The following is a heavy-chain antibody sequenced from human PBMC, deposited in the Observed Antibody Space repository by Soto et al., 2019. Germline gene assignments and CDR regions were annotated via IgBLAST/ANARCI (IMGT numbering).Heavy chain of an antibody. V-gene: IGHV3-30*18. J-gene: IGHJ4*02. CDR3: AKSTRVIVVVTAIDY. CDR1: GFTFSSYG. CDR2: ISYDGSNK. D-gene: IGHD2-21*02. Sequence: GSLRLSCAASGFTFSSYGMHWVRQAPGKGLEWVAVISYDGSNKYYADSVKGRFTISRDNSKNTLYLQMNSLRAEDTAVYYCAKSTRVIVVVTAIDYWGQGTLVTVSS.